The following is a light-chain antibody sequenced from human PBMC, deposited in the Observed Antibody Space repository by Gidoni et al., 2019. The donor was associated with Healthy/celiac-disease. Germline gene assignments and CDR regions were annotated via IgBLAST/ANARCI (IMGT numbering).Light chain of an antibody. CDR3: QQYNSYPFT. CDR1: QSISSW. J-gene: IGKJ3*01. Sequence: DIQMTQSPSTLSASVGDRVTITCRASQSISSWLAWYQQKPGTAPKLLIYKASSLESGVPSRFSGSGSGTEFTLTISSLQPEDFATYYCQQYNSYPFTFGPGTKVDIK. V-gene: IGKV1-5*03. CDR2: KAS.